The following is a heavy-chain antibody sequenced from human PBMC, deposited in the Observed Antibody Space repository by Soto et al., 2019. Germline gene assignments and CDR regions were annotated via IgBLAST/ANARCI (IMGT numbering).Heavy chain of an antibody. D-gene: IGHD3-22*01. CDR3: ATVRRYDTSSGYYWAFGAFDI. J-gene: IGHJ3*02. V-gene: IGHV4-4*02. CDR2: VYQSGST. Sequence: SETLSLTCTVSGASISSGNWWTWVRQTPGKGLEWIGEVYQSGSTYYSPSLKSRVTISVDKSNNQFSLKLRSMTAADTAVYYCATVRRYDTSSGYYWAFGAFDIWALGKMVT. CDR1: GASISSGNW.